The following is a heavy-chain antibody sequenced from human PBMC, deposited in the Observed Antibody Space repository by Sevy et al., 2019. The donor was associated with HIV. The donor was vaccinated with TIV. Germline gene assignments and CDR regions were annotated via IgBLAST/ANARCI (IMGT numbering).Heavy chain of an antibody. J-gene: IGHJ3*02. CDR3: AREGWLLMGDAFDI. D-gene: IGHD5-12*01. CDR2: IGSSSSTI. V-gene: IGHV3-48*02. CDR1: GFTFSSYN. Sequence: GGSLRLSCAASGFTFSSYNMNWVRQAPGKGLEWVSYIGSSSSTIYYADSVKGRFTISRDNAKNSLYLQMNSLRDEDTAVHYCAREGWLLMGDAFDIWGQGTMVTVSS.